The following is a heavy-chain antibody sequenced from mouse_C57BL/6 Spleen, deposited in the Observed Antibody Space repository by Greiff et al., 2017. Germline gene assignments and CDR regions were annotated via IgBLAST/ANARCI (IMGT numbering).Heavy chain of an antibody. CDR2: IYPGDGDT. J-gene: IGHJ4*01. D-gene: IGHD2-5*01. V-gene: IGHV1-80*01. CDR1: GCAFSSYW. CDR3: TISNCYFYAMGY. Sequence: VQLQQSGAELVKPGASVKISCKASGCAFSSYWMNWVKQRPGKGLEWIGQIYPGDGDTNYNGKFKGKATLTADKSSSTAYMQLSSLTSEDSAVYFCTISNCYFYAMGYWGQRTSVTVSS.